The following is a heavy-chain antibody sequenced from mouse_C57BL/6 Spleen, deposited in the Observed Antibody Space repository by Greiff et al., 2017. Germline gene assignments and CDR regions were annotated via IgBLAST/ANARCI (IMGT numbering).Heavy chain of an antibody. D-gene: IGHD3-3*01. Sequence: EVKLMESGPGLVKPSQSLSLTCSVTGYSITSGYYWNWIRQFPGNKLEWMGYISYDGSNNYNPSLKNRISITRDTSKNQFFLKLNSVTTEDTATYYCAREGWDRDYWGQGTTLTVSS. CDR3: AREGWDRDY. J-gene: IGHJ2*01. CDR1: GYSITSGYY. V-gene: IGHV3-6*01. CDR2: ISYDGSN.